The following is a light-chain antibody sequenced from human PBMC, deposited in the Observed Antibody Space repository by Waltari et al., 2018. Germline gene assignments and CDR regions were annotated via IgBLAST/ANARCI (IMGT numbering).Light chain of an antibody. J-gene: IGLJ1*01. V-gene: IGLV2-23*02. CDR1: SSDLGSYTL. Sequence: QSALTQPASVSGSPGQSITVSCTGTSSDLGSYTLASWYQHHPPKAPKLMIYEVSKRPSGVSNRFSGSKSGNTASLTISGLQPEDEADYYCCSYAGANTYVFGSGTKVTVL. CDR2: EVS. CDR3: CSYAGANTYV.